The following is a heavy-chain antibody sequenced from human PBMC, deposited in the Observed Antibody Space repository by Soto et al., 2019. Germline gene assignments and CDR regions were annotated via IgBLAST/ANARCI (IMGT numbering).Heavy chain of an antibody. D-gene: IGHD2-15*01. Sequence: ASVKVSCKASGYTFTTYAITWVRQAPGHGLEWMGWISAYNGNTNYAQRLQGRATMTTDTSTSTAYMELRSLRSDDTAVYYCARDPSVYCGGGSCPSFFDSWGQGTLVTVSS. J-gene: IGHJ4*02. CDR2: ISAYNGNT. CDR3: ARDPSVYCGGGSCPSFFDS. CDR1: GYTFTTYA. V-gene: IGHV1-18*01.